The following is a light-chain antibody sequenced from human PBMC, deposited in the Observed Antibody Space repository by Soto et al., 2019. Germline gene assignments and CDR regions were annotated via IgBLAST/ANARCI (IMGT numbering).Light chain of an antibody. CDR1: QSISKW. CDR3: QQYKPQHT. Sequence: DIQMTQSPSTLSASVGDRVTITCRASQSISKWLAWYQQKPGKAPKFLIYDASNLGSGVPSRFSGSGSGTEFTLTISSLQPDDFATYFCQQYKPQHTFGQGTKLEVK. CDR2: DAS. J-gene: IGKJ2*01. V-gene: IGKV1-5*01.